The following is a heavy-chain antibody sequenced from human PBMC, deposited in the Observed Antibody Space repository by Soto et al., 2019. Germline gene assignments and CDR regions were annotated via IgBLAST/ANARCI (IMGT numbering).Heavy chain of an antibody. Sequence: SETLCRTCSFSVCASNNANWCTCVRQPPGKGLEWSGEIYHGGCTSYNASLKSRVTLSLDRFKNHFSLNLTSVTASDTAVYYCARLSLYYGVEGRGKGPTVNV. CDR1: VCASNNANW. CDR3: ARLSLYYGVEG. CDR2: IYHGGCT. J-gene: IGHJ6*04. V-gene: IGHV4-4*02.